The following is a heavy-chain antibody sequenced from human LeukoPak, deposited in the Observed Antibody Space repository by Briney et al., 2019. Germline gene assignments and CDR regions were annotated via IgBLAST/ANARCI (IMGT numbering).Heavy chain of an antibody. CDR2: ISGSGGST. V-gene: IGHV3-23*01. CDR1: GFTFSSYA. D-gene: IGHD4-17*01. J-gene: IGHJ2*01. CDR3: AKDNYGDYPPHWYFDL. Sequence: PGGSLRLSCAASGFTFSSYAMSWVRQAPGKGLEWVSAISGSGGSTYYADSVKGRFTISRDNSKNTLYLQMNSLRAEDTAVYYCAKDNYGDYPPHWYFDLWGRGTLVTVSS.